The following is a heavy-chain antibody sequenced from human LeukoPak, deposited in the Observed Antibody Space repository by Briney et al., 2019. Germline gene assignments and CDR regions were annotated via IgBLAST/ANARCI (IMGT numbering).Heavy chain of an antibody. CDR2: IYHSGST. D-gene: IGHD5-12*01. Sequence: SETLSLTCPVSGYSISSGYYWGWIRQPPGKGLEWIGSIYHSGSTYYNPSLKSRVTISVDTSKNQFSLKLSSVTAADTAVYYCARQKSGYDSPIDYWGQGTLVTVSS. CDR1: GYSISSGYY. J-gene: IGHJ4*02. CDR3: ARQKSGYDSPIDY. V-gene: IGHV4-38-2*01.